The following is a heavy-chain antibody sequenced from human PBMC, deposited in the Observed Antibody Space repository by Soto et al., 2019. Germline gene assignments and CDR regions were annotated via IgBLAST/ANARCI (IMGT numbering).Heavy chain of an antibody. J-gene: IGHJ4*02. D-gene: IGHD1-20*01. Sequence: PGGSVRLSCTGSGFTFSNHYMDWVRQAPGKGLEWLGRIRNKPAGHTTEYAASVRGRFTISRDDSENSAYLQMHSLKTEDSAVYYCSTTVITAPLFEYWGQGTVVTVSS. CDR2: IRNKPAGHTT. CDR3: STTVITAPLFEY. V-gene: IGHV3-72*01. CDR1: GFTFSNHY.